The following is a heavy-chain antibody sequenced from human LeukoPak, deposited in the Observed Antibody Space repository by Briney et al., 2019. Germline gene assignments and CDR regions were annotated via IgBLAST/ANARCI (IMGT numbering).Heavy chain of an antibody. Sequence: GGSLRLSCSAPGFTFSDYYMSWIRPAPGKGLEWVSYIISSRRYTNYADSVKGRFTISRDSAKNSLYLQMNSLRAEDTAVYYCARAVWFGELLRAYYFDYWGQGALVTVSS. CDR2: IISSRRYT. CDR3: ARAVWFGELLRAYYFDY. V-gene: IGHV3-11*06. D-gene: IGHD3-10*01. CDR1: GFTFSDYY. J-gene: IGHJ4*02.